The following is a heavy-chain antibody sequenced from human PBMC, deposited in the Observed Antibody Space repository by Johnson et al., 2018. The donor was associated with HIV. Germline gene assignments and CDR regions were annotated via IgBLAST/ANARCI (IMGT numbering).Heavy chain of an antibody. Sequence: VQLVESGGGLVKPGGSLRLSCAASGFTFSSYAMHWVRQAPGKGLEYVSAISSNGGSTYYANSVKGRFTISRHNSKNTLYLQMGSLRAEDMAVYYCARARITMVRGAKNDAFDIWGQGTMVTVSS. V-gene: IGHV3-64*01. D-gene: IGHD3-10*01. CDR3: ARARITMVRGAKNDAFDI. CDR1: GFTFSSYA. J-gene: IGHJ3*02. CDR2: ISSNGGST.